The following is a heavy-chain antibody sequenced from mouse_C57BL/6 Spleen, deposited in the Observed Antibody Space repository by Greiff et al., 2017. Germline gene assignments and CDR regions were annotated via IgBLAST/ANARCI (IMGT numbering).Heavy chain of an antibody. CDR2: INPGSGGT. D-gene: IGHD1-1*01. CDR3: VRSPPVISTVVSRFDY. V-gene: IGHV1-54*01. CDR1: GYAFTDYL. Sequence: QVQLKESGAELVRPGTSVKVSCKASGYAFTDYLIEWVKQRPGQGLAWIGVINPGSGGTTYNEKFKGKATLTADKSSSTSYMQVSSLKTEDSAVYFCVRSPPVISTVVSRFDYWGQGNTLTVSS. J-gene: IGHJ2*01.